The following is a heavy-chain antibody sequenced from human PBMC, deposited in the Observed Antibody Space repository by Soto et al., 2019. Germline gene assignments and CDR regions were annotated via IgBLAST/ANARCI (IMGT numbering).Heavy chain of an antibody. Sequence: VQLVESGGGVVQPGRSLRLSCAASGFTFSSYAMHWVRQAPGKGLEWVAIISYDGIRHFEADSVKGRCTVSRDNSKDTLLLRINSLRTEDTAVNYCARDSMSAAGASWAVYMFDPWGQGTIVTVSS. J-gene: IGHJ5*02. V-gene: IGHV3-30-3*01. CDR3: ARDSMSAAGASWAVYMFDP. CDR2: ISYDGIRH. CDR1: GFTFSSYA. D-gene: IGHD6-13*01.